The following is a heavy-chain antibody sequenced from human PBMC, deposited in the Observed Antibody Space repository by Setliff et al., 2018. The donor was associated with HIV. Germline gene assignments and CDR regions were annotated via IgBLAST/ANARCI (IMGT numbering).Heavy chain of an antibody. V-gene: IGHV3-23*01. CDR1: GFTFSNSA. D-gene: IGHD3-10*01. CDR2: VATNGGST. CDR3: AKDRITMVRGVITY. J-gene: IGHJ4*02. Sequence: GGSLRLSCAVSGFTFSNSAMSWVRQAPGKGLEWVSSVATNGGSTYYAASVQGRFTISSDNSKSVVYLQMNSLRAEDTAVYYCAKDRITMVRGVITYWGQGTLVTVSS.